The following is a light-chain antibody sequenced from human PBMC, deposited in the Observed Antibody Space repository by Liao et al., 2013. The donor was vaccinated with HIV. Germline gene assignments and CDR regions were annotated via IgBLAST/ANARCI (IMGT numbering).Light chain of an antibody. J-gene: IGLJ2*01. CDR2: YDK. Sequence: SYVLTQPPSVSVAPGKTATVTCGGNNIGGKSVHWYQQKPGQAPVLVIYYDKDRPSGIPERFSGSNSGNTATLTISGTQAMDEADYYCQAWDSSTVIFGGGTKLTVL. CDR1: NIGGKS. V-gene: IGLV3-21*01. CDR3: QAWDSSTVI.